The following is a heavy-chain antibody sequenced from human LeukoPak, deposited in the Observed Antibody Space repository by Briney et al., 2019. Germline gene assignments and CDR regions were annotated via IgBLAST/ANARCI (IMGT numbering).Heavy chain of an antibody. CDR2: IYYSGST. D-gene: IGHD3-22*01. CDR3: ARGYYDSRTLDY. CDR1: GGSISSGDYY. V-gene: IGHV4-30-4*08. J-gene: IGHJ4*02. Sequence: PSQTLSLTCTVSGGSISSGDYYWGWIRQPPGKGLEWIGYIYYSGSTYYNPSLKSRVTVSVDTSKNQFSLKLRSVTAADTAVYYCARGYYDSRTLDYWGQGTLVTVSS.